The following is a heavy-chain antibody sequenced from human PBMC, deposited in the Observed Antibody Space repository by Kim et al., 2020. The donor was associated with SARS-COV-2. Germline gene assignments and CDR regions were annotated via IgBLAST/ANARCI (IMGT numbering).Heavy chain of an antibody. CDR3: AGGYYSNDAFDI. CDR1: GFTFSSYG. CDR2: IWYDGSNK. D-gene: IGHD3-22*01. J-gene: IGHJ3*02. Sequence: GGSLRLSCAASGFTFSSYGMHWVRQAPGKGLEWVAVIWYDGSNKYYADSVKGRFTISRDNSKNTLYLQMNSLRAEDTAVYYCAGGYYSNDAFDIWGQGTMVTVSS. V-gene: IGHV3-33*01.